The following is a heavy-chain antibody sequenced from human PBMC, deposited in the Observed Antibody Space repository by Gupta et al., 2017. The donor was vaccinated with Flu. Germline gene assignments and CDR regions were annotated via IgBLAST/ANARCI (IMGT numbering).Heavy chain of an antibody. Sequence: QVQLQVSGPGLVRPPGTLSLTCTVSGDPISNTPNWWSWVRQPPGKVLEWIGAIYPSGSTHYNPSLKSRVTISVETAKDQFSLELTYVNAADTAVYFWARAGELWGLRDWGRGALVTVSS. CDR3: ARAGELWGLRD. J-gene: IGHJ4*02. D-gene: IGHD3-16*01. V-gene: IGHV4-4*01. CDR2: IYPSGST. CDR1: GDPISNTPNW.